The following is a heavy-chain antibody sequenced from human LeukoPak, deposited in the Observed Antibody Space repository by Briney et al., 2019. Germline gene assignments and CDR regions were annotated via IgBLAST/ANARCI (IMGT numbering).Heavy chain of an antibody. CDR3: AREPSPTSLYGMDV. CDR2: IIPIFGTA. Sequence: GASVKVSCKASGGTFSSYAISWVRQAPGQGLEWMGGIIPIFGTANYAQKFQGRVTITADESTSAAYMELSSLRSGDTAVYYCAREPSPTSLYGMDVWGQGTTVTVSS. J-gene: IGHJ6*02. CDR1: GGTFSSYA. V-gene: IGHV1-69*13.